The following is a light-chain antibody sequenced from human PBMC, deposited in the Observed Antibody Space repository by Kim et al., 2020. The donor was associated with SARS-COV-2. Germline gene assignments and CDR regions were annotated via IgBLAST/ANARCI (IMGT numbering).Light chain of an antibody. J-gene: IGLJ2*01. CDR2: DNS. Sequence: YDVHWYQQLPETAPKLLIFDNSKRPSGVPDRFSGSRSGSSASLAITGLRAEDEADYYCQSYDTYMSGVIFGGGTKLTVL. CDR1: YD. CDR3: QSYDTYMSGVI. V-gene: IGLV1-40*01.